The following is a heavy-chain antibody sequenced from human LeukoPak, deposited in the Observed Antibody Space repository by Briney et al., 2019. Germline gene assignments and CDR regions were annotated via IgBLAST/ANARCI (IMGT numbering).Heavy chain of an antibody. Sequence: PGGSLRLSCAASGLTFSNYAVSWVRQAPGKGLEWVSSISGSGGSTYYTDSVKGRFTISRDNSKSTLYLQMNSLRAEDTAVYYCAKESSRRRLSEDYFDYWGQGTLVTVSS. CDR2: ISGSGGST. D-gene: IGHD3-16*02. CDR3: AKESSRRRLSEDYFDY. CDR1: GLTFSNYA. J-gene: IGHJ4*02. V-gene: IGHV3-23*01.